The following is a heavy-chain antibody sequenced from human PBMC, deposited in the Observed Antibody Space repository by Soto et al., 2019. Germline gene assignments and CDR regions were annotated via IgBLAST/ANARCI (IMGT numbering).Heavy chain of an antibody. D-gene: IGHD2-2*01. CDR1: GFTVSSNY. CDR3: ARAPTVTYCSSTSCYSKNYYYYMDV. V-gene: IGHV3-53*04. CDR2: IYSGGST. Sequence: EVQLVESGGGLVQPGGSLRLSCAASGFTVSSNYMSWVRQAPGKGLEWVSVIYSGGSTYYADSVKGRFTISRHNSKNTLYLQMNSLRAEDTAVYYCARAPTVTYCSSTSCYSKNYYYYMDVWGKGTTVTVSS. J-gene: IGHJ6*03.